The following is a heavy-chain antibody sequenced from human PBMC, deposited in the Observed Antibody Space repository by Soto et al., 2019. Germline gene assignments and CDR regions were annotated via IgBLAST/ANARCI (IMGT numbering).Heavy chain of an antibody. J-gene: IGHJ4*02. V-gene: IGHV3-48*03. CDR1: GFTFSSYE. Sequence: GGSLRLSCAASGFTFSSYEMNWVRQAPGKGLEWVSHISSSGSTIYYADSVKGRFTISRDNAKNSLYLQMNSLRAEDTAVYYCASIDGSGSIDYWGQGTLVTVSS. D-gene: IGHD3-10*01. CDR3: ASIDGSGSIDY. CDR2: ISSSGSTI.